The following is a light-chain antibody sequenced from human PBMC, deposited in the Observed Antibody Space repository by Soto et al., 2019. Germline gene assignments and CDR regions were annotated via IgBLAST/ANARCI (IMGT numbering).Light chain of an antibody. CDR2: GAS. CDR3: QQYGRSPPLI. J-gene: IGKJ4*01. V-gene: IGKV3-20*01. CDR1: QSVSSNY. Sequence: EIVLTQSPGTLSLSPGERATLSCRASQSVSSNYLAWYQQKPGQSPRLLIYGASIRATGIPYRISVNGSGTDFTLNISTLEPGDLDVYDSQQYGRSPPLIFGGGTNVEIK.